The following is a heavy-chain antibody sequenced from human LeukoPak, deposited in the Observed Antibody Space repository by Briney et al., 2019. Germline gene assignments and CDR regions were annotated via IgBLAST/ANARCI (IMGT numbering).Heavy chain of an antibody. Sequence: PGGSLRLSCAASGFTFSSYWMHWVRQAPGKGLVWVSRINSDGSSTSYADSVKGRFTISRDNAKNSLYLQMNSLRAEDTAVYYCARRASNYDFWSGYNVWGKGTTVTVSS. CDR3: ARRASNYDFWSGYNV. CDR1: GFTFSSYW. V-gene: IGHV3-74*01. D-gene: IGHD3-3*01. CDR2: INSDGSST. J-gene: IGHJ6*04.